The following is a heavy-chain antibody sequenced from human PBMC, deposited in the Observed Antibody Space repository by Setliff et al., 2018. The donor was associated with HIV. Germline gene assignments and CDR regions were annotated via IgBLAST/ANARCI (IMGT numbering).Heavy chain of an antibody. J-gene: IGHJ4*02. Sequence: GGSLRLSCAASGFTLSSYWMHWVRQAPGKGLVWVSHISNDGTRTNYADSVKGRFSISRDNAKNTLYLQMNNLRAEDTAVYYCVTSPNIVSRWGQGTLVTVSS. CDR3: VTSPNIVSR. CDR2: ISNDGTRT. D-gene: IGHD5-12*01. CDR1: GFTLSSYW. V-gene: IGHV3-74*01.